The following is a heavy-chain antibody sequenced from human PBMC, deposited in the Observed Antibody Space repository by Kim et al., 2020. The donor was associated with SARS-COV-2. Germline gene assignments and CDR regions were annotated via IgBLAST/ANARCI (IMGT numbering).Heavy chain of an antibody. CDR1: GFSFSSYA. J-gene: IGHJ6*02. CDR3: ARGPRYSSSSGAYGLDV. CDR2: ISGNGGST. V-gene: IGHV3-23*01. D-gene: IGHD6-6*01. Sequence: GGSLRLSCAASGFSFSSYAMTWVRWAPGKGLEWVSGISGNGGSTYYPDSVKGRFTISRDNSKNTLYLQMNSLRADDTAVYYCARGPRYSSSSGAYGLDVWGQGTTVTVSS.